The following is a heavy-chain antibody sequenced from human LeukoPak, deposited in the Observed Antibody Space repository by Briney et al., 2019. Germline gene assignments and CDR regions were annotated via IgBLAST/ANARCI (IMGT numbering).Heavy chain of an antibody. CDR1: GGSISSYY. CDR3: ARSKQIDNWFDP. J-gene: IGHJ5*02. D-gene: IGHD2-21*01. Sequence: SETLSLTCTVSGGSISSYYWSWIRQPPGKGLEWIGYIYYSGSTSYNPSLKSRVTISVDTSKNQFSLKLSSVTAADTALYYCARSKQIDNWFDPWGQGTLVTVPS. CDR2: IYYSGST. V-gene: IGHV4-59*08.